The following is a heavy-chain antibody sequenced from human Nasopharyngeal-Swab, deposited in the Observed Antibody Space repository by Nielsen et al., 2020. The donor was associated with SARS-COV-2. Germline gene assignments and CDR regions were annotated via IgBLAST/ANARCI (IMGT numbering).Heavy chain of an antibody. CDR1: GFTFNSYT. CDR3: ARVDSASHRQIRYYNYYYMDV. CDR2: ISSSSSYI. J-gene: IGHJ6*03. D-gene: IGHD1-26*01. V-gene: IGHV3-21*01. Sequence: GESLKISCAASGFTFNSYTMNWVRQAPGKGLEWVSSISSSSSYIYYTDSVKGRFTISRDNAKNSLYLQMNSLRAEDTAVYYCARVDSASHRQIRYYNYYYMDVWGKGTTVTVSS.